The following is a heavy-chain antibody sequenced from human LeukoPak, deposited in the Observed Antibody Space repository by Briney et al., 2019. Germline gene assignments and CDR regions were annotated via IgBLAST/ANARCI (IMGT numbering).Heavy chain of an antibody. D-gene: IGHD4-17*01. V-gene: IGHV1-69*06. CDR2: IIPIFGTA. J-gene: IGHJ4*02. CDR1: GGTFSSYG. Sequence: SVTVSCKASGGTFSSYGISWVRQAPGQGLEWMGRIIPIFGTANYAQRFQGRVTLTADKSTSTAYMELNSLRSEDTALYYCARDRVNPMTAVTKPFDYWGQGTLVPVSS. CDR3: ARDRVNPMTAVTKPFDY.